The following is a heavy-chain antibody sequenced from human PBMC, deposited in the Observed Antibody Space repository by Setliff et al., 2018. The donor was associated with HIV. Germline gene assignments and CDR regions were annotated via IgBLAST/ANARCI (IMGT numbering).Heavy chain of an antibody. V-gene: IGHV4-4*07. CDR2: VHIGGSV. J-gene: IGHJ6*02. CDR1: GGSISSDY. Sequence: SETLSLTCTVSGGSISSDYWGWIRQPAGGGLEWIVRVHIGGSVNYNPSLRSRVSISIDTSKNQCSLKLTSVTAADTAVYYCARPDITLVRGLVWGQGTTVTVSS. D-gene: IGHD3-10*01. CDR3: ARPDITLVRGLV.